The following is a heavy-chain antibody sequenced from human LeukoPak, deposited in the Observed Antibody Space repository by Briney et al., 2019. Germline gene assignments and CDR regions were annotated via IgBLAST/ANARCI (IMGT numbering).Heavy chain of an antibody. CDR3: ARVPITMVRGVPRPDH. CDR2: ISSSGSTI. D-gene: IGHD3-10*01. Sequence: GGSLRLSCAASGFTFSSYEMNWVRQAPGKGLEWVSYISSSGSTIYYADSVKGRFTISRDNAKNSLYLQMNSLRAEDTAVYYCARVPITMVRGVPRPDHWGQGTLVTVSS. CDR1: GFTFSSYE. J-gene: IGHJ4*02. V-gene: IGHV3-48*03.